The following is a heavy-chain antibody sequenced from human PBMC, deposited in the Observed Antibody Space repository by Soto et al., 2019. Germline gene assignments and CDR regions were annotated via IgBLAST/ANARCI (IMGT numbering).Heavy chain of an antibody. CDR1: GFTFSSYW. CDR2: IKQDGSEK. D-gene: IGHD3-3*01. CDR3: ARLNYDFWSGYYTPYYYYGMDV. Sequence: GGSLRLSCAASGFTFSSYWMSWVRQAPGKGLEWVANIKQDGSEKYYVDSVKGRFTISRDNAKNSLYLQMNSLRAEDTAVYYCARLNYDFWSGYYTPYYYYGMDVWGQGTTVTVSS. J-gene: IGHJ6*02. V-gene: IGHV3-7*03.